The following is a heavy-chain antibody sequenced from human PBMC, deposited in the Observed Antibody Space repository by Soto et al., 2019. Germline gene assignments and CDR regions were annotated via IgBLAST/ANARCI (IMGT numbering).Heavy chain of an antibody. CDR1: GYTFTSYS. V-gene: IGHV1-69*04. D-gene: IGHD5-18*01. Sequence: GASVKVSCKASGYTFTSYSISWVRQAPGQGLEWMGRIIPILCIANYAQKFQGRVTITADKSTSTAYMELSSLRSEDTAVYYCARETVDTAIDYWGQGTLVTVSS. CDR2: IIPILCIA. CDR3: ARETVDTAIDY. J-gene: IGHJ4*02.